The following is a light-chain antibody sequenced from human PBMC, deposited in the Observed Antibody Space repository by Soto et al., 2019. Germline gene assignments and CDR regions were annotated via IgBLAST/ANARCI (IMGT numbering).Light chain of an antibody. Sequence: SVVTQPASVSGSPGQSITIFCTGTSSDVGGYNYVSWYQHHPGKAPKLIIYDVSNRPSGVSIRFSGSKSDNTASLTISGLQPEDEADYHCSSYTTSNTRQIVFGTGTKVTVL. V-gene: IGLV2-14*03. CDR3: SSYTTSNTRQIV. CDR2: DVS. CDR1: SSDVGGYNY. J-gene: IGLJ1*01.